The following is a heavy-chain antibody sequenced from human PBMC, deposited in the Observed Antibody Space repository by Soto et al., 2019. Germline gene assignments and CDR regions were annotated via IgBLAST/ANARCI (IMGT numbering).Heavy chain of an antibody. J-gene: IGHJ4*02. V-gene: IGHV4-39*01. CDR1: GGSITSSNYY. CDR3: ARYYYSDYGRFDY. D-gene: IGHD4-17*01. Sequence: SQTLSLTCTVSGGSITSSNYYWGWIRQPPGKGLEWIGSIYYGGSTYYNPSLKSRVTISVDTSKTQFSLKLSSVTAADAALYYCARYYYSDYGRFDYWGQGTLVTVSS. CDR2: IYYGGST.